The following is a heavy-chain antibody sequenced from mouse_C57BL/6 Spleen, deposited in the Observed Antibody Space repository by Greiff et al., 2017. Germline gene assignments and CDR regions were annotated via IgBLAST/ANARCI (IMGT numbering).Heavy chain of an antibody. CDR2: IRNKANGYTT. D-gene: IGHD1-1*01. CDR1: GFTFTDYY. Sequence: EVKLVESGGGLVQPGGSLSLSCAASGFTFTDYYMSWVRQPPGKALEWLGFIRNKANGYTTEYSASVKGRFTISIDNSQSILYLQMNALRAEDSATDYCARDLYYYGIFDYWGQGTTLTVSS. CDR3: ARDLYYYGIFDY. V-gene: IGHV7-3*01. J-gene: IGHJ2*01.